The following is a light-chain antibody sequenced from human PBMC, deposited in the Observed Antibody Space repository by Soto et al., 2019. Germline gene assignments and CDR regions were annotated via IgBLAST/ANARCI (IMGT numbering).Light chain of an antibody. J-gene: IGKJ4*01. V-gene: IGKV3-11*01. CDR3: QQRSNWPPEVT. Sequence: EIVLTQSPATLSLSPGERATLSCRASQGVSSYLAWYQQKPGQAPRPLIYDASNRATGIPARFSGSGSGTDFALTISSLQPQDFVVYYCQQRSNWPPEVTFGGGTKVEIK. CDR2: DAS. CDR1: QGVSSY.